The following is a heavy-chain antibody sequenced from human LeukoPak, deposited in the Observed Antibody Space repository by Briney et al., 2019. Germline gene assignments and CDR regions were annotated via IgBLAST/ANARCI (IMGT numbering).Heavy chain of an antibody. D-gene: IGHD3-22*01. CDR2: IYYSGST. J-gene: IGHJ4*02. V-gene: IGHV4-61*08. CDR1: GGSISSGGYY. Sequence: SSETLSLTCTVSGGSISSGGYYWSWIRQHPGKGLEWIGYIYYSGSTNYNPSLKSRVTISVDTSKNQFSLKLSSVTAADTAVYYCARAASSGYYYLDYWGQGTLVTVSS. CDR3: ARAASSGYYYLDY.